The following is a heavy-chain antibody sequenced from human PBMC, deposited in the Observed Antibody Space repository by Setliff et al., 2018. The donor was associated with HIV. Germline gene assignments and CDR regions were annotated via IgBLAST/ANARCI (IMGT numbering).Heavy chain of an antibody. Sequence: ASVKVSCKASGYILTNYGITWVRQAPGQGLEWMGWISTYNGNTNYAQKLQGRVTMTTDTSTSTAYMELRSLISDDTAVYYCARGYTGYDSLHYWGQGTLVTVSS. V-gene: IGHV1-18*01. CDR1: GYILTNYG. J-gene: IGHJ4*02. D-gene: IGHD5-12*01. CDR2: ISTYNGNT. CDR3: ARGYTGYDSLHY.